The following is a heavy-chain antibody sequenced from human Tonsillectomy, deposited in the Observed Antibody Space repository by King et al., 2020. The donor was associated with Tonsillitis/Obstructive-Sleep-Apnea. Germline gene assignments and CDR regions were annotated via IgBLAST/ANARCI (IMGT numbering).Heavy chain of an antibody. D-gene: IGHD3-10*01. Sequence: QLVQSGGGLVQPGGSLRLSCAASGFTFSSYEMNWVRQAPGKGLEWVSYISISAGTTYYADSVKGRFTISRDNAKNSLYLQMNSLGAEDTAVYYCAGEDLGRTYGGAPFHIWGQGTMVTVSS. CDR2: ISISAGTT. CDR3: AGEDLGRTYGGAPFHI. J-gene: IGHJ3*02. CDR1: GFTFSSYE. V-gene: IGHV3-48*03.